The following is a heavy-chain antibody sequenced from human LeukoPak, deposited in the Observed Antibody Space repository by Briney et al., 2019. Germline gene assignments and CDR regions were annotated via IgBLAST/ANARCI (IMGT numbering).Heavy chain of an antibody. Sequence: NPSETLSLTCTVSGVSISSYYWSWIRQPPGKGLEWIGYIYYSGSTNYNPSLKSRVTISVDTSKNQFSLKLSSVTAADTAVYYCARHPDIVVVPAAIDAFDIWGEGTMVTVSS. CDR2: IYYSGST. CDR3: ARHPDIVVVPAAIDAFDI. D-gene: IGHD2-2*02. V-gene: IGHV4-59*01. CDR1: GVSISSYY. J-gene: IGHJ3*02.